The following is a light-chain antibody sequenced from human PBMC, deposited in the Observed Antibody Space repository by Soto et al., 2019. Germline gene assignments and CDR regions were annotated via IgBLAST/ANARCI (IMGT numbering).Light chain of an antibody. V-gene: IGKV3-20*01. J-gene: IGKJ1*01. CDR1: QSVSSSS. Sequence: EIVLTQSPGTLSLSPGERATLSCRASQSVSSSSLAWYQQKPGQAPRLLIYATSSRAAGIPDRFSGSGSGTDVTLTISRLEPEDFAVYYCQQYGSSPLTFGQGTKVEIK. CDR2: ATS. CDR3: QQYGSSPLT.